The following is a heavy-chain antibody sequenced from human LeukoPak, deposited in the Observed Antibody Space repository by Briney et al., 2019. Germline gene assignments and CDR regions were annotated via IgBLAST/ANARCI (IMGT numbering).Heavy chain of an antibody. CDR3: ARGGDYVKWFDP. V-gene: IGHV4-39*07. CDR2: IYYSGST. D-gene: IGHD4-17*01. Sequence: SETLSLTCTVSGGSISSSSYYWGWIRQPPGKGLEWIGSIYYSGSTYYNPSLKSRVTISVDTSKNQFSLKLSSVTAADTAVYYCARGGDYVKWFDPWGQGTLVTVSS. CDR1: GGSISSSSYY. J-gene: IGHJ5*02.